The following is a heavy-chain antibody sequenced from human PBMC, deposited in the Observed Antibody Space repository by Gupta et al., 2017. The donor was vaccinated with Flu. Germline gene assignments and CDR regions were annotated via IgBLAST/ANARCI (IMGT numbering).Heavy chain of an antibody. J-gene: IGHJ4*02. Sequence: EVQLVESGGGLVQPGRSLRLSCAASGFTFADFAMHWVRQAPGKGLVWVSGISWNSGSIGYADSVKGRFTISRDNAKNSLYLQMNSLRAEDTALYYCAKDLRREQQLRRNQIGYWGQGTLVTVSS. CDR2: ISWNSGSI. CDR1: GFTFADFA. V-gene: IGHV3-9*01. CDR3: AKDLRREQQLRRNQIGY. D-gene: IGHD6-13*01.